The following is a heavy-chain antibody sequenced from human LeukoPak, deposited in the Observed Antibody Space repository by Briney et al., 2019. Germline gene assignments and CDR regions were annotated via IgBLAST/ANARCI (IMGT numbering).Heavy chain of an antibody. V-gene: IGHV3-11*04. CDR3: ARDDTVVLGAFDL. D-gene: IGHD4-23*01. CDR2: ISRSGSTI. CDR1: GFRFSDYY. J-gene: IGHJ3*01. Sequence: KPGGSLRLSCAASGFRFSDYYMKWIRQAPGKGLECVSHISRSGSTIYYADSVKGRFTISRDNAKNSLYLQMNSLRVEDTAVYYCARDDTVVLGAFDLWGQGTMVTVSS.